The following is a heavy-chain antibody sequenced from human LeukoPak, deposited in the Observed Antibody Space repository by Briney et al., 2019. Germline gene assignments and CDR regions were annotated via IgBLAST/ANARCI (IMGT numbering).Heavy chain of an antibody. V-gene: IGHV3-21*01. CDR2: ISSSSSYI. Sequence: PGGSLRLSCAASGFTFSSYRMNWVRQAPGKGLEWVSSISSSSSYIYYADSVKGRFTISRDNAKNSLYLQMNSLRAEDTAVYYCARVKDPKLTYYDFWGGYYKPTFGYYYGMDVWGQGTTVTVSS. CDR1: GFTFSSYR. CDR3: ARVKDPKLTYYDFWGGYYKPTFGYYYGMDV. D-gene: IGHD3-3*01. J-gene: IGHJ6*02.